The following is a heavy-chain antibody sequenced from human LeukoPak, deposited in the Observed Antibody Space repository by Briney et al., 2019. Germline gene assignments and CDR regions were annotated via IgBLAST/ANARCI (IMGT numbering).Heavy chain of an antibody. CDR1: GFTFSSYG. D-gene: IGHD3-10*01. Sequence: GRSLRLSCAASGFTFSSYGMHWVRQAPGKGLEWVAVIWYGGSNKYYADSVKGRFTISRDNSKNTLYLQMNSLRAEDTAVYYCAKDPRSSSSYGSGSYYNLAGLDYWGQGTLVTVSS. V-gene: IGHV3-30*18. J-gene: IGHJ4*02. CDR2: IWYGGSNK. CDR3: AKDPRSSSSYGSGSYYNLAGLDY.